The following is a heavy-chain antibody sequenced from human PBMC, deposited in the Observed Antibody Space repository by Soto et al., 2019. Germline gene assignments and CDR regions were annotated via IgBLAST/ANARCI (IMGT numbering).Heavy chain of an antibody. D-gene: IGHD6-6*01. V-gene: IGHV1-69*06. CDR3: ARKIAARLGFDY. CDR2: IIPIFGTA. J-gene: IGHJ4*02. CDR1: GGTSSSYA. Sequence: SVKVSCKASGGTSSSYAISWVRQAPGQGLEWMGGIIPIFGTANYAQKFQGRVTITADKSTITAYMELSSLRSEDTAVYYCARKIAARLGFDYWGQGTLVT.